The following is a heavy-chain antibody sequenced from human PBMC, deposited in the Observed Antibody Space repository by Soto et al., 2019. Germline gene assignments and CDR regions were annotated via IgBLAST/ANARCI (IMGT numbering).Heavy chain of an antibody. D-gene: IGHD5-12*01. J-gene: IGHJ6*02. CDR1: GGSISSGGYY. V-gene: IGHV4-31*03. CDR3: ARDQEVNYSDYGGSDYYYGMDV. Sequence: QVQLQESGPRLVKPSQTLSLTCTVSGGSISSGGYYWSWIRQHPGKGLEWIGYIYYSGSTYYNPSLKSRVMISIDTSKNQFSLKLRFVTAADTAVYYCARDQEVNYSDYGGSDYYYGMDVWGQGTTVTVSS. CDR2: IYYSGST.